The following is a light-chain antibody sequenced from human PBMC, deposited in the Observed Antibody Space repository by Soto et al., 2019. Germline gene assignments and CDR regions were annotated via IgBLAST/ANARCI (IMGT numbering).Light chain of an antibody. J-gene: IGLJ2*01. V-gene: IGLV2-8*01. Sequence: QSALTQPPSASGSPGQSVTISCTGTSSDVGGYNFVSWFQQNPGKAPKLMLDEVNKRPSGVPDRFSGSKSGNAASLTVSGLQAEDEADYYCSSYAGSNNFVVFGGGTKLTVL. CDR3: SSYAGSNNFVV. CDR2: EVN. CDR1: SSDVGGYNF.